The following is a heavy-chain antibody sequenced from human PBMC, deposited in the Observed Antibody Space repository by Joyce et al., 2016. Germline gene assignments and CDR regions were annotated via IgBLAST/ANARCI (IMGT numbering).Heavy chain of an antibody. CDR1: EFAFSSHA. CDR3: TRSSRTGYTAGWPDFDY. V-gene: IGHV3-30*03. D-gene: IGHD2-2*02. CDR2: MSYDESHQ. J-gene: IGHJ4*02. Sequence: QVPLLESGGGVAQPGRSLRLSCAASEFAFSSHAMLWVRQAQGKGVEWVAVMSYDESHQYYADSVRGRFTISRDNSQNTLYLQMNSLRVEDTAVYYGTRSSRTGYTAGWPDFDYWGQGTLVTVSS.